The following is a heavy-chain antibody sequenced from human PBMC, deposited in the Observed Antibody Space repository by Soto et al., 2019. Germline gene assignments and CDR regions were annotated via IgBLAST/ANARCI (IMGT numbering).Heavy chain of an antibody. J-gene: IGHJ5*02. CDR1: GGSISSGGYY. CDR3: ARGEEYQPGYNWFDP. V-gene: IGHV4-31*03. D-gene: IGHD2-2*01. Sequence: SETLSLTCTVSGGSISSGGYYWSWIRQHPGKGLEWIGYIYYSGSTYYNPSLKSRVTISVDTSKNQFSLKLSSVTAADTAVYYCARGEEYQPGYNWFDPWGQGTLVTVSS. CDR2: IYYSGST.